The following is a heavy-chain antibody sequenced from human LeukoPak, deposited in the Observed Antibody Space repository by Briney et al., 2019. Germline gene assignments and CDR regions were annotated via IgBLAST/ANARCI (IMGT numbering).Heavy chain of an antibody. CDR1: EFTFSSYT. Sequence: GGSLRLSCAASEFTFSSYTMNWVRQAPGKGLEWVSSISSSSSYIHYVDSVKGRFTISRDNAKKSLYLQMNSLRAEDTAVYYCARVGGITLALAPSPFPDYNYYYMDVWGKGTTVTVSS. J-gene: IGHJ6*03. V-gene: IGHV3-21*01. CDR3: ARVGGITLALAPSPFPDYNYYYMDV. CDR2: ISSSSSYI. D-gene: IGHD3-10*01.